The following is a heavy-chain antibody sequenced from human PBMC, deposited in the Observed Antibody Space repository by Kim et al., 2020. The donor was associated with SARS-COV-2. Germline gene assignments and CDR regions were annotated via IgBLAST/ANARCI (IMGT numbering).Heavy chain of an antibody. CDR3: ARRGVYNWNYALVDY. J-gene: IGHJ4*02. D-gene: IGHD1-7*01. Sequence: PSLKSRVTISVDTSKNQFSLKLSSVTAADTAVYYCARRGVYNWNYALVDYWGQGTLVTVSS. V-gene: IGHV4-34*01.